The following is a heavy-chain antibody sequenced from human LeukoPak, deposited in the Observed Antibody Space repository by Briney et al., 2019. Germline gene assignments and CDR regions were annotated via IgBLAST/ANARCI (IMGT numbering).Heavy chain of an antibody. CDR1: GFTFNAYW. CDR2: IEQDGSQK. D-gene: IGHD3-9*01. Sequence: GGSLRLSCAGSGFTFNAYWMTWVRQPPGKGLEWVANIEQDGSQKYYVDSVKGRFNISRDNAKNSVYLQMNRLRAEDTAVYYCARDLSQHFDWLLSGDTWGQGTLVTVSS. CDR3: ARDLSQHFDWLLSGDT. V-gene: IGHV3-7*04. J-gene: IGHJ5*02.